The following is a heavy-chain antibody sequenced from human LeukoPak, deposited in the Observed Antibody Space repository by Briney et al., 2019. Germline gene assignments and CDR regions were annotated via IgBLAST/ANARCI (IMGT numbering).Heavy chain of an antibody. D-gene: IGHD2-8*01. CDR2: IHYSGST. CDR1: GGSIRSSYYY. J-gene: IGHJ4*02. CDR3: WRPHCSNSVCSSSRVDF. Sequence: PSETLSLTCTVSGGSIRSSYYYWGWIRQPPGKGLEWIGNIHYSGSTYYSPSLKNRVTISVDTSKNQFSLRLKSVTAADTAVYYCWRPHCSNSVCSSSRVDFWGQGTLVTVSS. V-gene: IGHV4-39*01.